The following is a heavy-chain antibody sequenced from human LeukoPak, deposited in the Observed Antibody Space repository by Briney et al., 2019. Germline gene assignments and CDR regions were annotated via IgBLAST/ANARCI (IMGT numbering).Heavy chain of an antibody. CDR1: GYTFTGYY. CDR3: ARSYDSSGYYPDS. CDR2: INPNSGRT. Sequence: ASVKVSCKASGYTFTGYYVHWVRQAPGHGLEWMGWINPNSGRTNYAQNVQGRVTMTRDTSISTAYMELSRLRSEDTAVYYGARSYDSSGYYPDSWGQGTLVTVSS. D-gene: IGHD3-22*01. J-gene: IGHJ5*01. V-gene: IGHV1-2*02.